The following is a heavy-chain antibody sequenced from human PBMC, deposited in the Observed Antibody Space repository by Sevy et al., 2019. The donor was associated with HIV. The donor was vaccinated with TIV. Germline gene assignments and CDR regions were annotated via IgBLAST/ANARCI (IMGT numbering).Heavy chain of an antibody. CDR1: GGSFSGYY. CDR2: INHSGST. CDR3: ARGGGYYDFWSGYYPSYYYYYGMDV. Sequence: SETLSLTCAVYGGSFSGYYWSWIRQPPGKGLEWIGEINHSGSTNYNPSHKSRVTISVDTSKNQFSLKLSSVTAAETAVYYCARGGGYYDFWSGYYPSYYYYYGMDVWGQGTTVTVSS. D-gene: IGHD3-3*01. J-gene: IGHJ6*02. V-gene: IGHV4-34*01.